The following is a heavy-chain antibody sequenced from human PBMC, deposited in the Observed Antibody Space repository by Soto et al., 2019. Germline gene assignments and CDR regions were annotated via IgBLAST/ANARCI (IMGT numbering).Heavy chain of an antibody. CDR3: ASSLKSLYFFRY. CDR2: INGGDGIT. J-gene: IGHJ4*02. D-gene: IGHD3-16*02. Sequence: QVQLVQSGAEVKKPGASVRISCKSSGFTFTNYDIHWVRQAPGQRPEWMGWINGGDGITKYSQKFQGRVSITRDTSASTAFMELGSLRSEGTAVYFCASSLKSLYFFRYWGQGTLITVSS. CDR1: GFTFTNYD. V-gene: IGHV1-3*01.